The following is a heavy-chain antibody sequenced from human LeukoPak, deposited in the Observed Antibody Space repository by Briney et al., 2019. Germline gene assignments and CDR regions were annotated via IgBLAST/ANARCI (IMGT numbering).Heavy chain of an antibody. D-gene: IGHD4-17*01. CDR3: AKNDYGFWFDP. CDR1: GFTFSSYA. J-gene: IGHJ5*02. CDR2: IRDSGAGT. Sequence: PGGSLRLSCAASGFTFSSYAMSWVRQSPGKGLEWVSSIRDSGAGTYYADSVKGRFTISRDDSKNTLYLQMNSLTVEDTAVYYCAKNDYGFWFDPWGQGTLVTVSS. V-gene: IGHV3-23*01.